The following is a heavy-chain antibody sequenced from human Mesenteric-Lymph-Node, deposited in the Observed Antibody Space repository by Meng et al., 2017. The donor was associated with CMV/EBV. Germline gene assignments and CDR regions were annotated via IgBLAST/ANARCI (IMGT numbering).Heavy chain of an antibody. Sequence: SETLSLTCTVSGGSISTYYWSWIRQPPGKGLEWIAYIHYSGSTSYNPSLNSRVSISVDTSKNQFSLKLSSVTAADTAVYYCARVLREDYDSSGYYPDWGQGTLVTVSS. CDR2: IHYSGST. D-gene: IGHD3-22*01. V-gene: IGHV4-59*01. CDR1: GGSISTYY. CDR3: ARVLREDYDSSGYYPD. J-gene: IGHJ4*01.